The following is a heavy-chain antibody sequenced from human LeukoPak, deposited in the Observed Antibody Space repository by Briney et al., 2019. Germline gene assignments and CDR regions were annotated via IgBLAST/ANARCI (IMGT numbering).Heavy chain of an antibody. D-gene: IGHD3-10*01. CDR3: AKDNRPSYYGSGSYYTNWFDP. CDR2: ISWNSGSI. V-gene: IGHV3-9*01. Sequence: PGRSLRLSCAASGFTFDDYAMHWVRQAPGKGLEWVSGISWNSGSIGYADSVKGRFTISRDNAKNSLYLQMNSLRAEDTALYYRAKDNRPSYYGSGSYYTNWFDPWGQGTLVTVSS. J-gene: IGHJ5*02. CDR1: GFTFDDYA.